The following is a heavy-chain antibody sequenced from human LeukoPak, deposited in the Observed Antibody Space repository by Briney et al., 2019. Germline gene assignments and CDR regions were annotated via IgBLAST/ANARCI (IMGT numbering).Heavy chain of an antibody. Sequence: GGSLRLSCSASGFTFSSYAMHWVRQAPGKGLKYVSAISSNGGSTYYADSVKGRFTISRDNSKNTLYLQMSSLRAEDTAVYYCVKDRDIVVVVAATLLLDYWGQGTRVTVSS. D-gene: IGHD2-15*01. CDR3: VKDRDIVVVVAATLLLDY. CDR1: GFTFSSYA. CDR2: ISSNGGST. J-gene: IGHJ4*02. V-gene: IGHV3-64D*06.